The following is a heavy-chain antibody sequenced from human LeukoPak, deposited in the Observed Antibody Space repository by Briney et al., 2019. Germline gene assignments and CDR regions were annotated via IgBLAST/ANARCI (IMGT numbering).Heavy chain of an antibody. V-gene: IGHV4-61*02. CDR1: GGSISSGSYY. J-gene: IGHJ4*02. CDR3: ARDAKAYCGGDCYSMLDY. CDR2: IYSSGST. Sequence: PSQTLSLTCTVSGGSISSGSYYWSWIRQPTGTGLEWIGRIYSSGSTNYNPSLKSRVTISVDTSKNQFSLKLSSVTAADTAVYYCARDAKAYCGGDCYSMLDYWGQGTLVTVSS. D-gene: IGHD2-21*02.